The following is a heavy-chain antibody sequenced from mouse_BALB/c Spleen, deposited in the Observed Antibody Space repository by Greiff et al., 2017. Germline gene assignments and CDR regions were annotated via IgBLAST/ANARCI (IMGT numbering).Heavy chain of an antibody. CDR1: GFTFSSYT. V-gene: IGHV5-12-2*01. Sequence: VQLKESGGGLVQPGGSLKLSCAASGFTFSSYTMSWVRQTPEKRLEWVAYISNGGGSTYYPDTVKGRFTISRDNAKNTLYLQMSSLKSEDTAMYYCARRHYDSYFDVWGAGTTVTVSS. CDR2: ISNGGGST. D-gene: IGHD2-4*01. J-gene: IGHJ1*01. CDR3: ARRHYDSYFDV.